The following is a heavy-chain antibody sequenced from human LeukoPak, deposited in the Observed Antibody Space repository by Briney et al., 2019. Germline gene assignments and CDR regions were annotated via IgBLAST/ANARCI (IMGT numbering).Heavy chain of an antibody. D-gene: IGHD3-10*01. V-gene: IGHV1-8*02. J-gene: IGHJ4*02. CDR2: MNPNSGNT. CDR1: GYTFTSYY. Sequence: ASVKVSCKASGYTFTSYYMHWVRQAPGQGLEWMGWMNPNSGNTGYAQKFQGRVTMTRNTSISTAYMELSSLRSEDTAVYYCARCHYYGPYPDYWGQGTLVTVSS. CDR3: ARCHYYGPYPDY.